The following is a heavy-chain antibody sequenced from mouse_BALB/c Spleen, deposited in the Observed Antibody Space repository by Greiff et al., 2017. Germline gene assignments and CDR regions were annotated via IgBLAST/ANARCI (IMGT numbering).Heavy chain of an antibody. J-gene: IGHJ3*01. CDR3: ARDREITTGFAY. CDR1: GFTFSDYY. V-gene: IGHV5-4*02. CDR2: ISDGGSYT. Sequence: EAKLMESGGGLVKPGGSLKLSCAASGFTFSDYYMYWVRQTPEKRLEWVATISDGGSYTYYPDSVKGRFTISRDNAKNNLYLQMSSLKSEDTAMYYCARDREITTGFAYWGQGTLVTVSA. D-gene: IGHD2-4*01.